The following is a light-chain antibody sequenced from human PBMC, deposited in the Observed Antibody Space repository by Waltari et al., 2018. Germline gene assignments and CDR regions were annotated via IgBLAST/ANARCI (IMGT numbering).Light chain of an antibody. CDR2: DVY. CDR3: SSYTSSGVV. J-gene: IGLJ2*01. CDR1: GSDVGGYDY. V-gene: IGLV2-14*01. Sequence: QSALTQPASVSGSPGQAIIISCTGTGSDVGGYDYVSWYQQYPGKAPRLIIYDVYNQPSVVSNRFSGSKSDNTASLTISGLQAEDESVYYCSSYTSSGVVFGGGTKLTVL.